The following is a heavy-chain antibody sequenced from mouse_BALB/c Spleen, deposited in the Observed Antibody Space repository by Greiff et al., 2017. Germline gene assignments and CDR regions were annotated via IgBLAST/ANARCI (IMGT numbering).Heavy chain of an antibody. J-gene: IGHJ1*01. D-gene: IGHD1-1*01. Sequence: DVHLVESGGGLVQPGGSLKLSCAASGFTFSSYTMSWVRQTPEKRLEWVAYISNGGGSTYYPDTVKGRFTISRDNAKNTLYLQMSSLKSEDTAMYYCARHVDYYGSSYDWYFDVWGAGTTVTVSS. CDR3: ARHVDYYGSSYDWYFDV. CDR1: GFTFSSYT. CDR2: ISNGGGST. V-gene: IGHV5-12-2*01.